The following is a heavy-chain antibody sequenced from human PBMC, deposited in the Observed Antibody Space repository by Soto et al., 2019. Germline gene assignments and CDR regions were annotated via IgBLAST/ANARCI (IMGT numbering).Heavy chain of an antibody. CDR3: AKYTAYYYDSSGYLDY. V-gene: IGHV3-23*01. Sequence: GGSLRLSWAASGFTFSSYAMSWVRQAPGKGLEWVSAISGSGGSTYYADSVKGRFTISRDNSKNTLYLQMNSLRAEDTAVYYCAKYTAYYYDSSGYLDYWGQGTLVTVSS. CDR1: GFTFSSYA. J-gene: IGHJ4*02. CDR2: ISGSGGST. D-gene: IGHD3-22*01.